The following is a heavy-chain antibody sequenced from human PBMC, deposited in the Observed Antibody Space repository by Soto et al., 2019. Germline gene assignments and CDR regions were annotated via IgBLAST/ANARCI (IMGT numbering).Heavy chain of an antibody. CDR1: GFTFSSYV. V-gene: IGHV3-64D*06. CDR2: ISSDGGRT. D-gene: IGHD3-22*01. CDR3: VKDGDYYDSSGDYYEGYFDS. Sequence: GSLRLSCSASGFTFSSYVMHWVRQAPGKGLEFVSAISSDGGRTYYADSVKGRFTVSRDNSKNTLYFQMSSLRTEDTAVYYCVKDGDYYDSSGDYYEGYFDSWGQGTLVTVSS. J-gene: IGHJ4*02.